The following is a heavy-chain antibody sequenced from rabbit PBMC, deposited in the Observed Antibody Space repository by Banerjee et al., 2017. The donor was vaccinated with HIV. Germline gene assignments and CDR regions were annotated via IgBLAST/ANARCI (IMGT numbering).Heavy chain of an antibody. J-gene: IGHJ6*01. CDR1: GFSFSNGYV. V-gene: IGHV1S40*01. CDR3: ARTHYSGVIGATGL. D-gene: IGHD3-1*01. Sequence: TCTASGFSFSNGYVMCWVRQAPGKGLEWIACINTISGDTVYATWAKGRFTISKASWTTVTLQMTSLTAADTASYFCARTHYSGVIGATGLWGPGTLVTVS. CDR2: INTISGDT.